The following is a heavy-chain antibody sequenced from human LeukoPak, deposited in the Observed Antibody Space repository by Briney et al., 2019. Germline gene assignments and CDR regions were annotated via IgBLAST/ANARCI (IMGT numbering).Heavy chain of an antibody. CDR1: GYTFTSYG. V-gene: IGHV1-18*04. J-gene: IGHJ4*02. CDR3: ARDEGPPRPPDY. Sequence: ASVKVSCKASGYTFTSYGISWVRQAPGQGLEWMGWISAYNGNTNYAQKLQGRVTMTTDTSTSTAYVELRSLRSDDTAVYYCARDEGPPRPPDYWGQGTLVTVSS. CDR2: ISAYNGNT.